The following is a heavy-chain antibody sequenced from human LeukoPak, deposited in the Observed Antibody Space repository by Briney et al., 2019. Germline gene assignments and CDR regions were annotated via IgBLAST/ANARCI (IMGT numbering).Heavy chain of an antibody. CDR1: GYTFTSYG. CDR2: IIPIFGTA. Sequence: SVKVSCKASGYTFTSYGISWVRQAPGQGLEWMGGIIPIFGTANYAQKFQGRVTITADESTSTAYMELSSLRSKDTAVYYCARDSERAAGTIDYWGQGTLVTVSS. D-gene: IGHD6-13*01. CDR3: ARDSERAAGTIDY. V-gene: IGHV1-69*13. J-gene: IGHJ4*02.